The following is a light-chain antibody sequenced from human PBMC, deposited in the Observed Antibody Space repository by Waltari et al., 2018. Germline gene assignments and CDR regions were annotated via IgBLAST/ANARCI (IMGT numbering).Light chain of an antibody. CDR1: QGISSY. J-gene: IGKJ1*01. CDR2: YAN. Sequence: IQMSQSPSSLSASAGDRVTITCRASQGISSYLNWYQQKPGKAPKLLIYYANSLASGVPSRFSGSGSGTEFTLTISSLQPEDFATHYCQQGDSYPRTFGQGTKVEIK. V-gene: IGKV1-13*02. CDR3: QQGDSYPRT.